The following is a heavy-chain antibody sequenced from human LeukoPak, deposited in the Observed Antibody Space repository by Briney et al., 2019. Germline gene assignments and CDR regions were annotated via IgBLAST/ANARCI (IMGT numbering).Heavy chain of an antibody. D-gene: IGHD3-10*01. CDR3: AKDDAWLRFGE. V-gene: IGHV3-48*01. J-gene: IGHJ4*02. CDR1: GFTFSSYI. CDR2: ISSSSSTI. Sequence: AGGSLRLSCAASGFTFSSYIMNWVRQAPGKGLDWVSYISSSSSTIYYADSVKGRFTISRDNSKNTLYLEVISLTAEDTAVYYCAKDDAWLRFGEWSQGTLVTVSS.